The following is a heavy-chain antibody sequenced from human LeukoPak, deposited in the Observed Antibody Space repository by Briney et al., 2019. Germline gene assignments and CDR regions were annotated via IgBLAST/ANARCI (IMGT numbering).Heavy chain of an antibody. J-gene: IGHJ5*02. V-gene: IGHV1-2*02. CDR2: INPRSGGT. CDR1: GYTFTGYY. CDR3: GRDIVMVTYCFVL. Sequence: SVKVSCKASGYTFTGYYMHWVRQAPGQGLEGMGWINPRSGGTNYAQKFQGRVTMPKDTSKSTAYLELSRLRCEDKGVYYCGRDIVMVTYCFVLWGGGTLVSVSS. D-gene: IGHD5-18*01.